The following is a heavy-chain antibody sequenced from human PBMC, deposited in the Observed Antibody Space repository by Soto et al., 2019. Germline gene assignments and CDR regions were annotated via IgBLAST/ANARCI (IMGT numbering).Heavy chain of an antibody. J-gene: IGHJ6*02. CDR2: ISSDGSSY. CDR3: AKDRGLAESGTWSHYYYGMDV. Sequence: QVQLLESGGGVVQPGRSLRLSCVASGFTLTNNGMHWVRQAPGQGLEWVAVISSDGSSYYYGDSVRGRFTISRNTSKNTLFLKMNSLTTADTAVYYCAKDRGLAESGTWSHYYYGMDVWGQGTSVTVS. CDR1: GFTLTNNG. D-gene: IGHD1-26*01. V-gene: IGHV3-30*18.